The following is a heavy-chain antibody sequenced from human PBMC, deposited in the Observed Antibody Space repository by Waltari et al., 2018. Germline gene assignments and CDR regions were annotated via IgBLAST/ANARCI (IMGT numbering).Heavy chain of an antibody. CDR3: ARRAVDCSGGSCYSYYFDY. V-gene: IGHV4-39*07. CDR2: IYYSGST. D-gene: IGHD2-15*01. Sequence: QLQLQESGPGLVKPSETLSLTCTVSGGSISSSSYYWGWIRQPPGKGLEWIGSIYYSGSTYYNPSLKSRVTISVDTSKNQFSLKLSSVTAADTAVYYCARRAVDCSGGSCYSYYFDYWGQGTLVTVSS. J-gene: IGHJ4*02. CDR1: GGSISSSSYY.